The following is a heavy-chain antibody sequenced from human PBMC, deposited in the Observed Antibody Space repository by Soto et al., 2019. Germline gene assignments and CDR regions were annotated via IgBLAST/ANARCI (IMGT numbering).Heavy chain of an antibody. D-gene: IGHD3-22*01. Sequence: EVQLVESGGGLVQPGGSLRLSCAASGFTISGYWMHWVRQAPGKRLEWVSRINSDGSSTGYADSVKGRFTSSRDNAKNTLYQLMNSLRAEDTAVYYCARDPMSVRRMDVWGEGTTVTVSS. J-gene: IGHJ6*03. CDR2: INSDGSST. V-gene: IGHV3-74*01. CDR3: ARDPMSVRRMDV. CDR1: GFTISGYW.